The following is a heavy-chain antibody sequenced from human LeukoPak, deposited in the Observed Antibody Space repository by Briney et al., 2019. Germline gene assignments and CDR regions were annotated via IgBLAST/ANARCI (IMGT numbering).Heavy chain of an antibody. CDR2: ISYDGSNK. V-gene: IGHV3-30*18. D-gene: IGHD6-13*01. CDR1: GFTFSNYG. CDR3: AKDPRRYSRTGGYFDY. J-gene: IGHJ4*02. Sequence: GGSLRLSCAASGFTFSNYGMRWVRQAPGKGLEWVAVISYDGSNKYYADSVKGRFTISRDNSKNTLYLQMNSLRAEGTAVYYCAKDPRRYSRTGGYFDYWGQGTLVTVSS.